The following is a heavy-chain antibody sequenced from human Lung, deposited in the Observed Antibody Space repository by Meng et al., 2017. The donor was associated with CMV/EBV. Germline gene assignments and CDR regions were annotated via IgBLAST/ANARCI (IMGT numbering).Heavy chain of an antibody. CDR1: GFTFSSYS. D-gene: IGHD5-24*01. V-gene: IGHV3-21*01. Sequence: AASGFTFSSYSMNWVRQAPGKGLEWVSSISSSSSYIYYADSVKGRFTISRDNAKNSLYLQMNSLRAEDTAVYYCARDPMATIVSTDYWGQGTLVPSPQ. J-gene: IGHJ4*02. CDR2: ISSSSSYI. CDR3: ARDPMATIVSTDY.